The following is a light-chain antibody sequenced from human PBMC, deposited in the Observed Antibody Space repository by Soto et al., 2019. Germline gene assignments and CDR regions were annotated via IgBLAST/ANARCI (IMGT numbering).Light chain of an antibody. Sequence: QSSLTHPASVSWSPGHSITISFTGTISYVGTYYLFSWYQQHTGKVPKVMIYEGTNRPSGVSDRFYGSKSGNTASPTISSIQAEDEANYYCSSYAVNNIFVFGTGTKVTV. CDR3: SSYAVNNIFV. V-gene: IGLV2-23*01. CDR1: ISYVGTYYL. CDR2: EGT. J-gene: IGLJ1*01.